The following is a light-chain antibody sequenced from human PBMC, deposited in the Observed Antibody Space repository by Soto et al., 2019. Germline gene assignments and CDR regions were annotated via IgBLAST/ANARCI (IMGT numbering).Light chain of an antibody. CDR1: QSVSSN. Sequence: EIVMTQSPATLSVSPGERATLSCRASQSVSSNVAWYQQIPGQTPRLLIYGASTRATGIPVRFSGSGSGTEFTLTISSLQSEDFAVYSCQQYGSSPLTFGGGTKVDIK. J-gene: IGKJ4*01. CDR3: QQYGSSPLT. V-gene: IGKV3-15*01. CDR2: GAS.